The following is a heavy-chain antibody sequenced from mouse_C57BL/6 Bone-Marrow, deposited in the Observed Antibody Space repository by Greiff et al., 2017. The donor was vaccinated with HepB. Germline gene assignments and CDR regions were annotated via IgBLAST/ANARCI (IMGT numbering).Heavy chain of an antibody. V-gene: IGHV1-81*01. J-gene: IGHJ2*01. Sequence: VQLQQSGAELARPGASVKLSCKASGYTFTSYGISWVKQRTGQGLEWIGEIYPRSGNTYYNEKFKGKATLTADKSSSTAYMELRSLTSEDSAVYFCARKTMVNYWGQGTTLTVSS. D-gene: IGHD2-2*01. CDR3: ARKTMVNY. CDR2: IYPRSGNT. CDR1: GYTFTSYG.